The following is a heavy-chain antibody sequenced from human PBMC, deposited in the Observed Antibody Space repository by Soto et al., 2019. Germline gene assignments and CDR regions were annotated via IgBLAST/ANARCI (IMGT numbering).Heavy chain of an antibody. CDR3: ARDQSHARQVAPDS. J-gene: IGHJ4*02. D-gene: IGHD2-8*01. CDR1: GYTFTIYS. Sequence: ASVKVSCKAYGYTFTIYSFSWVRQAPGQGLEWMGWISGYNGNTNYAQRLQDRVTMTTDTSTSTAYLELRSLSSDDTAVYYCARDQSHARQVAPDSWGQGTLVTVS. V-gene: IGHV1-18*01. CDR2: ISGYNGNT.